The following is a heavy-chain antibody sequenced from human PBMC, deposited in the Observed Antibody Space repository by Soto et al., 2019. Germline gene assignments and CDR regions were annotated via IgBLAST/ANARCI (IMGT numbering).Heavy chain of an antibody. CDR2: IIPIFGTA. CDR1: GGTFSSYA. D-gene: IGHD3-22*01. CDR3: ARVAVSYDSTDLGGYFDY. Sequence: QVQLVQSGAEVKKPGSSVKVSCKASGGTFSSYAISWVRQAPGQGLEWMGGIIPIFGTANYAQKFQGRVMITADESASTAYMELSSLRSEDTAVYYCARVAVSYDSTDLGGYFDYWGQGTLVTVSS. V-gene: IGHV1-69*01. J-gene: IGHJ4*02.